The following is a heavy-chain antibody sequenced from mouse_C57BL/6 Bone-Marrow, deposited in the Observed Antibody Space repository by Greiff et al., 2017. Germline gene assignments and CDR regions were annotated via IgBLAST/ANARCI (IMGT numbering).Heavy chain of an antibody. CDR3: AIRDDYDGYAMDC. CDR2: IDPSDSYT. CDR1: GYTFTSYW. V-gene: IGHV1-59*01. Sequence: QVQLQQPGAELVRPGTSVMLSCKASGYTFTSYWLHWVKQRPGQGLEWIGVIDPSDSYTNSTQKFKGKATLTVDPSSRTAYMQLSRLTSEGSAVYYCAIRDDYDGYAMDCWGQGTSVTGSS. D-gene: IGHD2-4*01. J-gene: IGHJ4*01.